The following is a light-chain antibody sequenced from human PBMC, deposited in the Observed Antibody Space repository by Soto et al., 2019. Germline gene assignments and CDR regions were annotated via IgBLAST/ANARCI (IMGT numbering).Light chain of an antibody. CDR1: QIVSSN. CDR2: GAS. V-gene: IGKV3-15*01. CDR3: QQYNNWPPWT. J-gene: IGKJ1*01. Sequence: EIVMTQSPATLSVSPGERATLSCRASQIVSSNLAWYQQKPGQAPRLLIFGASTRATGNPARFSGSESGTEFTLTISSLQSEDFAVYYCQQYNNWPPWTFGQGTKVEIK.